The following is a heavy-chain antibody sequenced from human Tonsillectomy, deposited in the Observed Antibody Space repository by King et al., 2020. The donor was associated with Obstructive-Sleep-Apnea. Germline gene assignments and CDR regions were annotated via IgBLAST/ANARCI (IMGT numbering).Heavy chain of an antibody. D-gene: IGHD2-15*01. CDR2: INWNSGNI. V-gene: IGHV3-9*01. CDR1: GFTFDDYA. J-gene: IGHJ4*02. CDR3: AKAFQVVAATAALCY. Sequence: VQLVESGGGLVPPGRSLRLSCAASGFTFDDYAMHWVRQAPGKGLEWVSGINWNSGNIGYADSVKGRFTISRDNDKNSLYLKMNSLRTDDTAFYYCAKAFQVVAATAALCYWGQGTLVTVSS.